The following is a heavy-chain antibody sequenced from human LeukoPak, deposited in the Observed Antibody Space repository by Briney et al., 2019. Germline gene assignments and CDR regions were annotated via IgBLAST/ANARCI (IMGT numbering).Heavy chain of an antibody. D-gene: IGHD3-16*01. Sequence: SQTLSLTCTVSGGSISSGGYYWSWIRQHPGKGLEWIGYIYYSGSTYYNPSLKSRVTISVDTSKNQFSLKLSSVTAADTAVYYCARVDYGPGWEYARGGWFDPWGQGTLVTVSS. J-gene: IGHJ5*02. CDR2: IYYSGST. V-gene: IGHV4-31*03. CDR1: GGSISSGGYY. CDR3: ARVDYGPGWEYARGGWFDP.